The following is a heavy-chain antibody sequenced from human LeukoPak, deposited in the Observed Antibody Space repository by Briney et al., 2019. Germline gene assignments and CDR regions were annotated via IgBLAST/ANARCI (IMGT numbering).Heavy chain of an antibody. V-gene: IGHV3-23*01. Sequence: PGGSLRLSCAASGFTFSSYAMSWVRQAPGEGLEWVSGISCSGGSTYYADSVKGRFTISRDNSKNRLYLQMNSLRAEDTAVYYCAKRPRGNYLDPFDYWGQGTLVTVSS. CDR1: GFTFSSYA. CDR2: ISCSGGST. CDR3: AKRPRGNYLDPFDY. D-gene: IGHD3-10*01. J-gene: IGHJ4*02.